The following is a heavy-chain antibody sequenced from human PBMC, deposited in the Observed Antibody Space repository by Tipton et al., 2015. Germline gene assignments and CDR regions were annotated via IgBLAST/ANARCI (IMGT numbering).Heavy chain of an antibody. Sequence: SLRLSCAASGFTFSSYAMKWVRQAPGKGLEWVSSISSSSSYIYYADSVKGRFTISRDDAKNSLHLQMNSLRAEDTAVYYCARDWHYYYYGMDVWGQGTTVTVSS. CDR1: GFTFSSYA. CDR2: ISSSSSYI. CDR3: ARDWHYYYYGMDV. V-gene: IGHV3-21*06. J-gene: IGHJ6*02.